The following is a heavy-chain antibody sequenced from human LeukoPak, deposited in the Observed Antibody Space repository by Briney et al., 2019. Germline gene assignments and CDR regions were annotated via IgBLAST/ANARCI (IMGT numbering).Heavy chain of an antibody. CDR3: ARDQLGHVRGAFDI. CDR1: GYTFTGYY. V-gene: IGHV1-2*02. J-gene: IGHJ3*02. Sequence: ASVKVSCKASGYTFTGYYMHWVRQAPGQGLEWMGWINPNSGGTNYAQKFQGRVTMTRDTSISTAYMELSRLRSDDTAVYCCARDQLGHVRGAFDIWGQGTMVTVSS. D-gene: IGHD5-24*01. CDR2: INPNSGGT.